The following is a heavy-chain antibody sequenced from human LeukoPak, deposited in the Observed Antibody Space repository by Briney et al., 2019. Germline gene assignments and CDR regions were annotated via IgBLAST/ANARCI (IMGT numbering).Heavy chain of an antibody. CDR2: IIPILGIA. CDR1: GGTFSSYT. V-gene: IGHV1-69*04. J-gene: IGHJ4*02. Sequence: SVKVSCKASGGTFSSYTISWVRQAPGQGLEWMGRIIPILGIANYAQKFQGRVTITADKSTSTAYMGLSSLRSEDTAVYYCARDLSGYSSTFDYWGQGTLVTVSS. D-gene: IGHD6-19*01. CDR3: ARDLSGYSSTFDY.